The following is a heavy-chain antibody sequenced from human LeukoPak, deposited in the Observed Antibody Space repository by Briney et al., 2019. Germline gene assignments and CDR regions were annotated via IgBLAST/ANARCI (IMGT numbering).Heavy chain of an antibody. J-gene: IGHJ4*01. D-gene: IGHD6-25*01. CDR3: ARGYAAAGLFDH. V-gene: IGHV4-59*01. CDR1: GGSITPYF. Sequence: SETLSLTCAVSGGSITPYFWSWIRQPPGKGLEWIGYMDYSRVSNYSPSLKSRVTMSVDTSKNHFSLNLRYVPAADSGVYFCARGYAAAGLFDHWGHGTLLSVSS. CDR2: MDYSRVS.